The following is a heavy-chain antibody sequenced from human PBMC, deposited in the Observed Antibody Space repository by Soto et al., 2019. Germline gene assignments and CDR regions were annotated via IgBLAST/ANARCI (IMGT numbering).Heavy chain of an antibody. V-gene: IGHV1-69*13. CDR2: IIPIFGTA. CDR1: GGTFSSYA. CDR3: ARTPVSYYYDSSGPNYYFDY. D-gene: IGHD3-22*01. J-gene: IGHJ4*02. Sequence: ASVKVSCKVSGGTFSSYAISWVRQAPGQGLEWMGGIIPIFGTANYAQKFQGRVTITADESTSTAYMELSSLRSEDTAVYYCARTPVSYYYDSSGPNYYFDYWGQGTLVTVSS.